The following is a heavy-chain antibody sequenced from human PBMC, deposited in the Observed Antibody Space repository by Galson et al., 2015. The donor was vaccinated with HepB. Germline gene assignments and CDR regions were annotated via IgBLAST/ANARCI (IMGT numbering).Heavy chain of an antibody. CDR2: ISTNGGTI. CDR3: ATTKFGNGAYWNFEI. Sequence: SLRLSCAASGFTFSSYTMSWVRQTPGKGLQWVSYISTNGGTIYYADSVKGRFTVARDNARNAVFLQMTSLRAEDTAVYYCATTKFGNGAYWNFEIWGKGTLVTVSS. V-gene: IGHV3-48*04. J-gene: IGHJ3*02. D-gene: IGHD4/OR15-4a*01. CDR1: GFTFSSYT.